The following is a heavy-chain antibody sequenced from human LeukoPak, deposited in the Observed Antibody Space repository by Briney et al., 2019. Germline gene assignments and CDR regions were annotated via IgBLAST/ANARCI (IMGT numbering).Heavy chain of an antibody. D-gene: IGHD2-15*01. Sequence: GGSLRLSCAASGFTFSSYWMCWVRQAPGKGLEWVAIIKQDGSDKYYVDSMEGRFIISRDNAKNSLYLQVNSLRAEDTAVYYCLTSTRSHRFDYWGQGTLVTVSS. CDR1: GFTFSSYW. CDR3: LTSTRSHRFDY. J-gene: IGHJ4*02. V-gene: IGHV3-7*01. CDR2: IKQDGSDK.